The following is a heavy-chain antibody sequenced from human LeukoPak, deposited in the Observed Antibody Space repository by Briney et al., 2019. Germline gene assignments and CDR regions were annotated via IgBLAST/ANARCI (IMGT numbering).Heavy chain of an antibody. Sequence: GGSLRLSCAASGFTVSSNYMSWVRQAPGKGLEWVSVIYSGGSTYYADSVKGRFTISRDNSKNTLYLQMNSLRAEDTAVYYCALFTSNYGSGSIFDYWGQGTLVTVSS. V-gene: IGHV3-66*01. D-gene: IGHD3-10*01. CDR3: ALFTSNYGSGSIFDY. CDR2: IYSGGST. J-gene: IGHJ4*02. CDR1: GFTVSSNY.